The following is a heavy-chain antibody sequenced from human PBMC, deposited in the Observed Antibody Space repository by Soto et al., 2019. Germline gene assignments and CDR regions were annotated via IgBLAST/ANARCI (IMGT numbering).Heavy chain of an antibody. Sequence: PSETLSLTCTVSGGSISSGGYYWSWIRQHPGKGLEWIGYIYYSGSTYYNPSLKSRVTISVDTSKNQFSLKLSSVTAADTAVYYCASLIAVAGTQEANWGQGTLVTVSS. V-gene: IGHV4-31*03. D-gene: IGHD6-19*01. CDR3: ASLIAVAGTQEAN. CDR2: IYYSGST. J-gene: IGHJ4*01. CDR1: GGSISSGGYY.